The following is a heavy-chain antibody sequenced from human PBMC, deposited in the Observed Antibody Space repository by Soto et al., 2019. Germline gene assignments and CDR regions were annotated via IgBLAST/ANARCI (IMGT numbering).Heavy chain of an antibody. Sequence: PSETLSLTCTVSGGSVSSGSYYWSWIRQPPGKGLEWIGYIYYSGSTNYNPSLKSRVTISVDTSKNQFSLKLSSVTAADTAVYYCASVTRTCISTSCYRYYYGMDVWGQGTTVTVSS. CDR1: GGSVSSGSYY. D-gene: IGHD2-2*02. CDR2: IYYSGST. CDR3: ASVTRTCISTSCYRYYYGMDV. J-gene: IGHJ6*02. V-gene: IGHV4-61*01.